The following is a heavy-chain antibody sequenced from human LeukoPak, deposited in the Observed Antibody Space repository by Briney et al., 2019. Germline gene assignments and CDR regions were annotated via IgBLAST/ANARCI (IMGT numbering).Heavy chain of an antibody. D-gene: IGHD6-19*01. CDR2: ISAYNGNT. CDR3: ARRSSGWYHYYYYYYMDV. CDR1: GYTFTSYG. V-gene: IGHV1-18*01. J-gene: IGHJ6*03. Sequence: ASVKVSCKASGYTFTSYGISWVRQAPGQGLEWMGWISAYNGNTNYAQKLQGRVTMTTDTSTSTAYMELRSLRSDDTAVYYCARRSSGWYHYYYYYYMDVWGKGTTVTVSS.